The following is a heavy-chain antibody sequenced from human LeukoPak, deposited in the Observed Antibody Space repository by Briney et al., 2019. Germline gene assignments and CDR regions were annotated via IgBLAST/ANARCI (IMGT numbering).Heavy chain of an antibody. V-gene: IGHV1-69*13. J-gene: IGHJ4*02. CDR3: TSPSRGYDFWSGYYIFDY. D-gene: IGHD3-3*01. Sequence: ASAKVSCKASGGTFSSYAIGWVRQAPGQGLEWMGGIIPIFGTANYAQKFQGRVTITADESTSTAYMELSSLRSEDTAVYYCTSPSRGYDFWSGYYIFDYWGQGTLVTVSS. CDR2: IIPIFGTA. CDR1: GGTFSSYA.